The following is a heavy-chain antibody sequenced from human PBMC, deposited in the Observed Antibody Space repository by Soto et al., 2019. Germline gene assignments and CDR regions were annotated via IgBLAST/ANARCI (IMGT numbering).Heavy chain of an antibody. V-gene: IGHV2-5*02. CDR1: GFSLTTSGVG. J-gene: IGHJ4*02. CDR2: ISWDDDK. CDR3: ANRPLLGYFDY. Sequence: QITLKESGPTLVKPTQTLTLTCTFSGFSLTTSGVGVGWIRQPPGKALEWLALISWDDDKRYSPSLKSRLTLTKDTSKNQVVLTMTNMDPVDTATYYCANRPLLGYFDYWGQGTLVTVSS. D-gene: IGHD2-8*02.